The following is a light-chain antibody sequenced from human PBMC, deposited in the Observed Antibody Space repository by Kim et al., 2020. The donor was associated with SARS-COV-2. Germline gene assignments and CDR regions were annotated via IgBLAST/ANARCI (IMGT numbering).Light chain of an antibody. Sequence: RATRNSKSSQTVLYNSNNKNYVAWYQQKPGQAPKLLIYWAAIRESGVSDRFSGSGSETDFTLTISSLQAEDVAVYYCQQYYSTPPSFGQGTKLEI. CDR1: QTVLYNSNNKNY. J-gene: IGKJ2*03. CDR2: WAA. V-gene: IGKV4-1*01. CDR3: QQYYSTPPS.